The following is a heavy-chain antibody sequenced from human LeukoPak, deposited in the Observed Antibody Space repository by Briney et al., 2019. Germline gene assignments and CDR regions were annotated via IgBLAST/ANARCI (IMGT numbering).Heavy chain of an antibody. CDR1: GGSFSGYY. Sequence: SETLSLTCAVYGGSFSGYYWSWIRQPPGKGLEWIGSIYYSGSTYYNPSLKSRVTISVDTSKNQFSLKLSSVTAADTAVYYCARGSDYWGQGTLVTVSS. V-gene: IGHV4-34*01. J-gene: IGHJ4*02. CDR2: IYYSGST. CDR3: ARGSDY.